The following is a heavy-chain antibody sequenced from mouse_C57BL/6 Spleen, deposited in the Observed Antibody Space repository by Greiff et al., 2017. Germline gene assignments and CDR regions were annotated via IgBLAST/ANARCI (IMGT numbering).Heavy chain of an antibody. CDR2: ISSGSSTI. CDR3: ARYGSSYNYAFDY. Sequence: EVQLVESGGGLVKPGGSLKLSCAASGFTFSDYGMHWVRQAPEKGLEWVAYISSGSSTIYYADTVKGRFTISRDNAKNTLFQQMTSLRSEDTAMYYCARYGSSYNYAFDYWGQGTSVTVSS. D-gene: IGHD1-1*01. J-gene: IGHJ4*01. V-gene: IGHV5-17*01. CDR1: GFTFSDYG.